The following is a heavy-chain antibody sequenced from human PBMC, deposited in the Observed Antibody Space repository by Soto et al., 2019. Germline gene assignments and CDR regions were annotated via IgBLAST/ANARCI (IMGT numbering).Heavy chain of an antibody. V-gene: IGHV4-31*03. CDR1: GGSISSGGHY. J-gene: IGHJ3*02. CDR3: ARGSGVVATIRDDSFDI. CDR2: IYYSGST. D-gene: IGHD5-12*01. Sequence: QVQLQESGPGLVKPSQTLSLTCTVSGGSISSGGHYWSWIRQHPGKGLEWIGYIYYSGSTSYNPSIKSRVTVSVDTSKNQSSLKLSSVTAADTAVYYCARGSGVVATIRDDSFDIWGQGTMVTVSS.